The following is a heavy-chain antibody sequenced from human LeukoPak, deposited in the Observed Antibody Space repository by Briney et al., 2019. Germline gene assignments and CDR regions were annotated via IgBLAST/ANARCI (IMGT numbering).Heavy chain of an antibody. CDR2: ISWNSGSI. D-gene: IGHD6-13*01. CDR1: GFTFDDYA. CDR3: ASGYSSSWYDAFDI. J-gene: IGHJ3*02. V-gene: IGHV3-9*01. Sequence: PGGSLRLSCAASGFTFDDYAMHWVRQAPGKGLEWVSGISWNSGSIGYADSVKGRFTISRDNAKNSLYLQMNSLRAEDTAVYYCASGYSSSWYDAFDIWGQGTMVTVSS.